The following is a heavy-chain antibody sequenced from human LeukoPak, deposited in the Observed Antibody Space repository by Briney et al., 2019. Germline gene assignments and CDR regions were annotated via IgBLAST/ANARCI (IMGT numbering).Heavy chain of an antibody. CDR2: IYTSGST. CDR3: ARDSAWISGWDYYYYMDV. D-gene: IGHD6-19*01. Sequence: SETLSLTCTVSGGSIRSYYWTWIRQPAGKGLEWMGRIYTSGSTNYNPSLKSRVTMSVDTSQKQFSLKLSSVTAADTAVYYCARDSAWISGWDYYYYMDVWGKGTTVTISS. CDR1: GGSIRSYY. V-gene: IGHV4-4*07. J-gene: IGHJ6*03.